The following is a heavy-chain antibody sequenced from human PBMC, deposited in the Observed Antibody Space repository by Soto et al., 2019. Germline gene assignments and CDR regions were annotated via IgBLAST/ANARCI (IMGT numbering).Heavy chain of an antibody. CDR1: GGSISSGGYY. CDR3: ARAPSIAAAGTRQRGWFDP. V-gene: IGHV4-31*03. D-gene: IGHD6-13*01. CDR2: IYYSGST. J-gene: IGHJ5*02. Sequence: SETRSLSCTVSGGSISSGGYYWNWIRQHPGKGLEWIGYIYYSGSTYYNPSHKSRVTISIDTSKNQFSLKLSSVTAADTAVYYCARAPSIAAAGTRQRGWFDPRGQGTLVTVTS.